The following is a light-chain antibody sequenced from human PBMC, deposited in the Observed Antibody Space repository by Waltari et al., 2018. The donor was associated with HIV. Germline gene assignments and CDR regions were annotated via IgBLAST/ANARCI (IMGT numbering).Light chain of an antibody. J-gene: IGLJ2*01. CDR1: SSDVGGYNY. CDR2: DVS. V-gene: IGLV2-11*01. CDR3: CSYACSYTVV. Sequence: QSALTQPRSVSGSPGQSVTISCTGTSSDVGGYNYVSWYQQHPGKAPKLMIYDVSKRPSVFPCLVPGSKAGNTASLPISWLQAEDDADYYCCSYACSYTVVFGGGTKLTVL.